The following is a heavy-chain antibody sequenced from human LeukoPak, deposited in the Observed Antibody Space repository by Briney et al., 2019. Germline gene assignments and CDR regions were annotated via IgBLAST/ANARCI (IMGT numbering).Heavy chain of an antibody. J-gene: IGHJ4*02. D-gene: IGHD3-10*01. CDR3: AKSPYYYGSGPSEIDY. V-gene: IGHV3-23*01. CDR1: GFTFSSYA. CDR2: ISGSGGST. Sequence: GGSLRLSCAASGFTFSSYAMSWVRQAPEKGLEWVSAISGSGGSTYYADSVKGRFTISRDNSKNTLYLQMNSLRAEDTAVYYCAKSPYYYGSGPSEIDYWGQGTLVTVSS.